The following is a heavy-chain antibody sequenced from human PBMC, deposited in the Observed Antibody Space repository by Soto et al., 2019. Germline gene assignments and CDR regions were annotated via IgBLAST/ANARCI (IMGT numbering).Heavy chain of an antibody. D-gene: IGHD4-17*01. CDR1: GFTFSSYG. J-gene: IGHJ4*02. V-gene: IGHV3-33*01. CDR3: ARDQYGNSNFDY. CDR2: IWYDGSNK. Sequence: GGSLRLSCAASGFTFSSYGMHWVRQAPGKGLEWVAVIWYDGSNKYYADSVKGRFTTSRDNSKNTLYLQMNSLRAEDTAVYYCARDQYGNSNFDYWGQGTLVTVSS.